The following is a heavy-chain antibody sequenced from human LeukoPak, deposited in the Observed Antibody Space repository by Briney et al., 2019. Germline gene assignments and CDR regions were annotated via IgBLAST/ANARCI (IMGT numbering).Heavy chain of an antibody. D-gene: IGHD1-26*01. V-gene: IGHV4-34*01. CDR2: INHSGST. CDR3: ASRSSGSYYY. J-gene: IGHJ4*02. Sequence: SETLSLTCAVYGGSFSGYYWSWIRQPPGKGLEWIGEINHSGSTNYNPSLKSRVTISVDTSKNQFSLKLSSVTAADTAVYYCASRSSGSYYYWGQGTLVTVSS. CDR1: GGSFSGYY.